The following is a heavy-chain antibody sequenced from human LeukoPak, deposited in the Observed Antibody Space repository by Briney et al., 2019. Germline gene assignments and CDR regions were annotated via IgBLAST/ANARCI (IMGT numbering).Heavy chain of an antibody. CDR1: GFIFDDYA. CDR3: AKDQAGYSYGDSFDY. D-gene: IGHD5-18*01. J-gene: IGHJ4*02. Sequence: GGSLRLSCAASGFIFDDYAMHWVRRAPGKGLEWVSGINWNSDNIGYADSVEGRFTISRDNANNSLFLQMNSLRAEDTAVYYCAKDQAGYSYGDSFDYWGQGTLVTVSS. CDR2: INWNSDNI. V-gene: IGHV3-9*01.